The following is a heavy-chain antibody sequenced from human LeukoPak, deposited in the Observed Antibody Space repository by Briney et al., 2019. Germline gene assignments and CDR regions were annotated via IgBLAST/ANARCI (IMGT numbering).Heavy chain of an antibody. J-gene: IGHJ4*02. V-gene: IGHV1-2*02. CDR2: INPNSGGT. CDR3: ARVVRKYYDSSGYLGY. CDR1: GYTFTDYY. Sequence: ASVKVSCKASGYTFTDYYIHWVRQAPGQGLEWMGWINPNSGGTNYAQKFQGRVTMTRDTSISTAYMELSRLRSDDTAVYYCARVVRKYYDSSGYLGYWGQGTLVTVSS. D-gene: IGHD3-22*01.